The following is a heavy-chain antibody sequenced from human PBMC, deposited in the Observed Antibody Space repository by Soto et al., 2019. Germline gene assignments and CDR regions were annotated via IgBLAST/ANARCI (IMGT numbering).Heavy chain of an antibody. D-gene: IGHD3-10*01. J-gene: IGHJ5*02. Sequence: QVQLVQSGAEVKKPGASVKVSCKASGYTFTGYYMHWVRQAPGQGLEWMGWINPNSGGTNYAQKFQGWVTMTRDTSISTAYMELSRLRSDDTAVYYWARDRITMVRGVSPNWFDPWGQGTLVTVSS. V-gene: IGHV1-2*04. CDR3: ARDRITMVRGVSPNWFDP. CDR1: GYTFTGYY. CDR2: INPNSGGT.